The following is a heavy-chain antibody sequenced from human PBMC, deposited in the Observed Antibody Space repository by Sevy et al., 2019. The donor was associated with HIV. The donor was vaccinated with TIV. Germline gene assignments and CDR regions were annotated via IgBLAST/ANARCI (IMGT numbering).Heavy chain of an antibody. Sequence: GGSLRLSCAASGFTFSSYAMHWVRQAPGKGLEWVAVIWNDRSNKEYADSVKGRFTISRDNSKNTLYLQMNGLRAEDTAVYYCASLPNNYYDSGGYSGNDAFDIWGQGTMVTVSS. CDR2: IWNDRSNK. J-gene: IGHJ3*02. CDR3: ASLPNNYYDSGGYSGNDAFDI. D-gene: IGHD3-22*01. CDR1: GFTFSSYA. V-gene: IGHV3-33*08.